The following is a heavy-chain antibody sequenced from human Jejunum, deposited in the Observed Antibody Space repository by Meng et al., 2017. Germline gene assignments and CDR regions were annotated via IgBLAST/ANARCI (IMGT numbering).Heavy chain of an antibody. Sequence: SETLSLTCTVSGASVSRDYWSWIRQTPGKGLEWIAFIYNTGSTNYNPSLKSRVTISVDTSKNQFSLRLTSVTAADTAVYFCARGPPLDYWGLGMLVTVSS. CDR1: GASVSRDY. CDR3: ARGPPLDY. CDR2: IYNTGST. V-gene: IGHV4-59*02. J-gene: IGHJ4*02.